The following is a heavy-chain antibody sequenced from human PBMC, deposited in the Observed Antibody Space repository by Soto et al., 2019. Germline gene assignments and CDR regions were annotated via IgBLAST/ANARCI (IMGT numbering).Heavy chain of an antibody. V-gene: IGHV1-69*01. CDR3: ARDLEFRDGNISHLDY. CDR2: IMPIIGTA. D-gene: IGHD3-10*01. CDR1: GGTFSSHV. J-gene: IGHJ4*02. Sequence: QVQLVQSGAEVKKPGSSVKVSCKASGGTFSSHVFNWVRQAPGQGLEWMGGIMPIIGTANYAQKFQGSVTITADESKSTAYMELSSLRSEDTAVYYCARDLEFRDGNISHLDYWGQGTLVTVSS.